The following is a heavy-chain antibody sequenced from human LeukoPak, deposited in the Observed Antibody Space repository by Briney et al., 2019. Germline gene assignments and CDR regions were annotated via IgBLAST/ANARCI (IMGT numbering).Heavy chain of an antibody. J-gene: IGHJ4*02. Sequence: PSETLSLTCTVSGGSISSSSYYWGWIRQPPGKGLEWIGSIYYSGSTYYNPSLQSRVTISVDTSKNQFSLKLSSVTAADTAVYYCARTGVYYDFWSGKSVVTPFDYWGQGTLVTVSS. CDR3: ARTGVYYDFWSGKSVVTPFDY. V-gene: IGHV4-39*07. CDR2: IYYSGST. CDR1: GGSISSSSYY. D-gene: IGHD3-3*01.